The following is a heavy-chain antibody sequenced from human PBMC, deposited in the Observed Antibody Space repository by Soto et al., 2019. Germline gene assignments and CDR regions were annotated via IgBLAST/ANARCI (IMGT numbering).Heavy chain of an antibody. V-gene: IGHV3-30*04. CDR1: GFTFSSYA. CDR3: ARPPSGGYDPDAFDI. Sequence: GGSLRLSCAASGFTFSSYAMSWVRQAPGKGLEWVAVISYDGSNKYYADSVKGRFTISRDNSKNTLYLQMNSLRAEDTAVYYCARPPSGGYDPDAFDIWGQGTMVTVSS. CDR2: ISYDGSNK. J-gene: IGHJ3*02. D-gene: IGHD6-13*01.